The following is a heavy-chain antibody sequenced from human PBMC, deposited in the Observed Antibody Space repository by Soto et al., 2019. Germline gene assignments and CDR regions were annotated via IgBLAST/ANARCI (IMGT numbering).Heavy chain of an antibody. D-gene: IGHD3-16*01. CDR2: VKSITDAGTT. J-gene: IGHJ4*02. CDR3: TTGRYTFGLDS. CDR1: GITFSDAW. V-gene: IGHV3-15*01. Sequence: PGGSLRLSCAASGITFSDAWMTWVRQVPGKGLEWVGRVKSITDAGTTTYAAPVKGRFSISRDDSKSTLFLQMNSLKIEDTAMYYCTTGRYTFGLDSWGQGTLVTVSS.